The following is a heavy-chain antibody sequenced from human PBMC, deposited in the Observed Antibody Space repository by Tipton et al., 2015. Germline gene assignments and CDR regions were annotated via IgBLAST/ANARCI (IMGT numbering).Heavy chain of an antibody. CDR2: MSYSGTT. CDR1: GGSVNSDTSY. CDR3: ARDLTDYYRAGRGMDV. V-gene: IGHV4-31*03. D-gene: IGHD3-10*01. J-gene: IGHJ6*02. Sequence: TLSLTCTVSGGSVNSDTSYWTWIRQRPGKGLEWIGYMSYSGTTYLNPSLKSRISMSIDASKNLFSLRLSSVTAADTAIYYCARDLTDYYRAGRGMDVWGQGTTVPVSS.